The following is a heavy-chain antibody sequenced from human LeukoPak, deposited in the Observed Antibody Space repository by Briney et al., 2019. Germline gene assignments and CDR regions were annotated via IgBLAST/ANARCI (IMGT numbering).Heavy chain of an antibody. D-gene: IGHD4-17*01. CDR2: ISSSSSYI. Sequence: GGSLRLSCAASGYTFSSYSMHWVRQAPGKGLEWVASISSSSSYIYYADSVKGRFTISRDNAKNSMYLQMNSLRAEDTAVYYCARAYGDYPNWFDPWGQGTMVTVSS. J-gene: IGHJ5*02. CDR3: ARAYGDYPNWFDP. V-gene: IGHV3-21*01. CDR1: GYTFSSYS.